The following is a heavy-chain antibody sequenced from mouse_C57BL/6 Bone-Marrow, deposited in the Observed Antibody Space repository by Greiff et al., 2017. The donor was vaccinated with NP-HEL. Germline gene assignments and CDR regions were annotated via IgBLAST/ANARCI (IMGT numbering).Heavy chain of an antibody. Sequence: VQLQQSGPELVKPGASVKISCKASGYAFSSSWMNWVKQRPGKGLEWIGRIYPGDGDTNYNGKFKGKATLTADKSSSTAYMQLSSLTSEDSAVYFCAPSDDGYFFAYWGQGTLVTVSA. CDR3: APSDDGYFFAY. CDR2: IYPGDGDT. V-gene: IGHV1-82*01. J-gene: IGHJ3*01. CDR1: GYAFSSSW. D-gene: IGHD2-3*01.